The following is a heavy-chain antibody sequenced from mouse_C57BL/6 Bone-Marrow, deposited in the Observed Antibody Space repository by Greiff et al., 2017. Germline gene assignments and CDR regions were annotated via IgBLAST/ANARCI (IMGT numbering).Heavy chain of an antibody. CDR3: ARGDDYDDGPYYAMDY. J-gene: IGHJ4*01. Sequence: EVQGVESGGGLVKPGGSLKLSCAASGFTFSSYAMSWVRQTPEKRLEWVATISDGGSYTYNPDNVKGRFTISRDNATNNLYLQMSHLKSEDTAMYYCARGDDYDDGPYYAMDYWGQGTSVTVSS. CDR2: ISDGGSYT. D-gene: IGHD2-4*01. V-gene: IGHV5-4*01. CDR1: GFTFSSYA.